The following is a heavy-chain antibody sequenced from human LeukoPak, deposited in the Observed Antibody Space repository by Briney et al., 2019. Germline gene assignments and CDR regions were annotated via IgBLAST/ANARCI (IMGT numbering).Heavy chain of an antibody. CDR2: ISHNGYDN. CDR1: SFTFNNYA. Sequence: AGSLRRSCTASSFTFNNYARHWIRRAPGKGLEWVAVISHNGYDNYYADSLKGRFSISRDNSKNTIYLRVNSLGAEDTAAYYCVRDRREAYSSRWSRDFNYWGQGTLVTVSS. D-gene: IGHD6-13*01. CDR3: VRDRREAYSSRWSRDFNY. V-gene: IGHV3-30*03. J-gene: IGHJ4*02.